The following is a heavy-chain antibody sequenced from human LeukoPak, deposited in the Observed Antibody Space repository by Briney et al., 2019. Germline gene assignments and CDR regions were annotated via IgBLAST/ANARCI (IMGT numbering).Heavy chain of an antibody. V-gene: IGHV3-48*03. CDR3: ARAGRWLQLENAFDI. D-gene: IGHD5-24*01. CDR2: ISNSGSTI. J-gene: IGHJ3*02. CDR1: GFTFSSYE. Sequence: GGSLRLSCAASGFTFSSYEMNWVRQAPGKGLEWVSYISNSGSTIYYADSVKGRFTISRDNAKNSLYLQMNSLRAEDTAVYYCARAGRWLQLENAFDIWGQGTMVTVSS.